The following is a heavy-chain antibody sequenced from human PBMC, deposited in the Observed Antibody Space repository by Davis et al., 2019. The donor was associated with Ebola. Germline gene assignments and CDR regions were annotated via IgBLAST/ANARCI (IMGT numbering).Heavy chain of an antibody. CDR2: ISAYNGNT. D-gene: IGHD2-2*01. CDR3: ARLAVPGLFDY. V-gene: IGHV1-18*01. CDR1: GYTFTTYG. Sequence: ASVKVSCKASGYTFTTYGISWVRQAPGRGLEWMGWISAYNGNTNYAQKLQGRVTMTTDTSTTTAYMGLRSLRSDDTAVYYCARLAVPGLFDYWGQGTLVTVSS. J-gene: IGHJ4*02.